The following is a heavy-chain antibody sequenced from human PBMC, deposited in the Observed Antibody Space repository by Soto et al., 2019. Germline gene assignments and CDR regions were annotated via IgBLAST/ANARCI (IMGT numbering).Heavy chain of an antibody. Sequence: EVQLVESGGGLVQPGGSLILSCAASGFTVSSNYMSWVRQSPGKGLEWVSVIYSGGSTYYADSVKGRFNISRDNSKNTLYLQMNSMRAEDTAVYYCSRESPYGDAGFDYWGQGTLVTVSS. CDR2: IYSGGST. CDR1: GFTVSSNY. J-gene: IGHJ4*02. V-gene: IGHV3-66*01. CDR3: SRESPYGDAGFDY. D-gene: IGHD4-17*01.